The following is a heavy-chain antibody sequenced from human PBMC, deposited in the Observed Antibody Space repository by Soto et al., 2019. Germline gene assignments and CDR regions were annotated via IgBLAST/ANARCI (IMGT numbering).Heavy chain of an antibody. CDR3: ARDWRGAEGFDP. V-gene: IGHV1-18*01. D-gene: IGHD3-3*01. J-gene: IGHJ5*02. CDR2: IGTHNGDT. CDR1: GYTFSTYG. Sequence: QVQLVQSGPEVKKPGASVKISCKASGYTFSTYGFSWVRQAPGQGLELMGWIGTHNGDTNYVQKFQGRVTMTTHTSTTTSYMELRSLTSDDTAVYFCARDWRGAEGFDPWGQGNLVTVSS.